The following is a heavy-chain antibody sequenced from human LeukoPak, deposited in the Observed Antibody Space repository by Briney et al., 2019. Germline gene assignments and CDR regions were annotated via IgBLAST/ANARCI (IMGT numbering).Heavy chain of an antibody. J-gene: IGHJ5*02. CDR2: FSNSGTN. CDR1: GGSISDYY. CDR3: ARGYCSGGSCYLDWFDP. D-gene: IGHD2-15*01. Sequence: SETLSLTCTVSGGSISDYYWSWIRQPPGKGLEWIGYFSNSGTNNYNPSLKGRVTMSVDTSKNQFSLKLSSVTAADTAVYYCARGYCSGGSCYLDWFDPWGQGTLVTVSS. V-gene: IGHV4-59*12.